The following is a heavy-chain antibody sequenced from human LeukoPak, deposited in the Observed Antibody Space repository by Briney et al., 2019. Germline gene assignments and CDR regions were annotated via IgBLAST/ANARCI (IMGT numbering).Heavy chain of an antibody. J-gene: IGHJ4*02. CDR1: GGSFSGYY. D-gene: IGHD3-22*01. CDR3: ARMYYYDSSGYYYKDFDY. CDR2: INHSGST. Sequence: SETESLTCAVYGGSFSGYYWSWLRQPPGKGLEWIGEINHSGSTNYNPSLKSRVTISVDTSKSQFSLKLSSVTAADTAMYYCARMYYYDSSGYYYKDFDYWGQGTLVTVSS. V-gene: IGHV4-34*01.